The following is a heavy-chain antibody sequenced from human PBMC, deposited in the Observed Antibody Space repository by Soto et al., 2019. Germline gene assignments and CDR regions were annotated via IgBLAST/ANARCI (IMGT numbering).Heavy chain of an antibody. CDR1: GFTFSSYA. V-gene: IGHV3-64*01. CDR2: ISSNGGST. J-gene: IGHJ4*02. CDR3: ARKLSEYSGYDETLDY. D-gene: IGHD5-12*01. Sequence: EVQLVESGGGLVQPGGSLRLSCAASGFTFSSYAMHWVRQAPGKGLEYVSAISSNGGSTYYANSVKGRFTISRDNSKNTLYLQMGSLRAEEMAVYYCARKLSEYSGYDETLDYWGQGTLVTVSS.